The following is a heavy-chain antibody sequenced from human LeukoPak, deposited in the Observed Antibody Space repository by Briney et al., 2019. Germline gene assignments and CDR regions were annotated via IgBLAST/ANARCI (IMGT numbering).Heavy chain of an antibody. CDR3: ARTNYYYYYYGMDV. CDR1: GYTFTVYY. J-gene: IGHJ6*02. Sequence: ASVNVSCTASGYTFTVYYMRWVRQAPGQGLEWMGRINPNSGGTNYAQKFQGRVTMTRDTSISTAYMELSRLRSDDTAVYYCARTNYYYYYYGMDVWGQGTTVTVSS. D-gene: IGHD4/OR15-4a*01. CDR2: INPNSGGT. V-gene: IGHV1-2*06.